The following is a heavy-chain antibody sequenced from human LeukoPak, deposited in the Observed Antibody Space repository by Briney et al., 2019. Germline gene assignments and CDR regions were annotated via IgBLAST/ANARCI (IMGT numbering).Heavy chain of an antibody. CDR2: ISSSSTYT. CDR3: AGAMVRGLIIPFDY. CDR1: GFTFSEYY. Sequence: PGGSLRLSCAAPGFTFSEYYMSWIRQAPGKGLEWISYISSSSTYTNYAYAVKGRFTISRDNAKNSLSLKMDSLSAEDTAVYYCAGAMVRGLIIPFDYWGQGTLVTVSS. D-gene: IGHD3-10*01. V-gene: IGHV3-11*03. J-gene: IGHJ4*02.